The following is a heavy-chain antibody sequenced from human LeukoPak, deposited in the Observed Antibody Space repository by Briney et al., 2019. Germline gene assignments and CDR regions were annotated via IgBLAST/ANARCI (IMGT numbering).Heavy chain of an antibody. Sequence: SQTLSLTCAISGDSVSSNSSAWSWIRLSPSRGLEWLGRAYYRSKWYITYAVPVKGRITINPDTSKNQFSLHLNSVTPEDTAVYYCARNYRPDFDFWGQGTLVTVSS. CDR3: ARNYRPDFDF. D-gene: IGHD1-7*01. CDR1: GDSVSSNSSA. V-gene: IGHV6-1*01. J-gene: IGHJ4*02. CDR2: AYYRSKWYI.